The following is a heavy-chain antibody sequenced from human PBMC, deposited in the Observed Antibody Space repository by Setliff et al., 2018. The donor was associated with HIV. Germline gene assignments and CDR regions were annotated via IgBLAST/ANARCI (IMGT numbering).Heavy chain of an antibody. Sequence: PSETLSLTCAVSGYSISTAYYWAWIRQSPGKGLEWIGGFHHSGSAHYNPSLKSRVTISGQTSKNQFSLTLTSVTAADTAIYYCARQGAGYYYDSSDYYTGNGFDMWGQGTMFTVSS. J-gene: IGHJ3*02. CDR3: ARQGAGYYYDSSDYYTGNGFDM. D-gene: IGHD3-22*01. CDR2: FHHSGSA. V-gene: IGHV4-38-2*01. CDR1: GYSISTAYY.